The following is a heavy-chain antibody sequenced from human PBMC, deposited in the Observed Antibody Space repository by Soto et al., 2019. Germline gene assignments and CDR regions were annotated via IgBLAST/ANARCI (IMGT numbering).Heavy chain of an antibody. CDR3: ARDKVRGVGPWHWFDP. J-gene: IGHJ5*02. CDR1: DCSISSASYY. V-gene: IGHV4-39*02. Sequence: PSETLSLTCTVSDCSISSASYYRAWIRQPPWKGLEWIGSIYYSGSTYYNPSLKSRVTISVDTSKNKFSLKLSSVTAADTAVYYCARDKVRGVGPWHWFDPWGHGPMYNVS. CDR2: IYYSGST. D-gene: IGHD3-10*01.